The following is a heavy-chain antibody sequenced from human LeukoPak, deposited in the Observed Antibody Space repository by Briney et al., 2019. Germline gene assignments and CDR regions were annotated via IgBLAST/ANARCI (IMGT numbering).Heavy chain of an antibody. Sequence: GGSLRLSCAASGFTFSSYSMNWVRQAPGKGLEWVSSISSSSSYIYYADSVKGRFTISRDNAKNSLCLQMNSLRAEDTAVYYCARFIGYCSSTSCYTPPYYMDVWGKGTTVTVSS. CDR1: GFTFSSYS. V-gene: IGHV3-21*01. CDR3: ARFIGYCSSTSCYTPPYYMDV. CDR2: ISSSSSYI. D-gene: IGHD2-2*02. J-gene: IGHJ6*03.